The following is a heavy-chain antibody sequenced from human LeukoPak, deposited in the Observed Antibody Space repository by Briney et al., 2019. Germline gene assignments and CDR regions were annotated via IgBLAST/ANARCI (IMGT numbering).Heavy chain of an antibody. Sequence: ASVKVSCKASGYTFTGYYMHWVRQAPGQGLEWMGWINPNSGGTNYALKFQGRVTMTRDTSISTAYMELSRLRSDDTAVYYCARDCTSCYTAYYYYYMDVWGKGTTVTVSS. J-gene: IGHJ6*03. D-gene: IGHD2-2*02. CDR1: GYTFTGYY. CDR3: ARDCTSCYTAYYYYYMDV. CDR2: INPNSGGT. V-gene: IGHV1-2*02.